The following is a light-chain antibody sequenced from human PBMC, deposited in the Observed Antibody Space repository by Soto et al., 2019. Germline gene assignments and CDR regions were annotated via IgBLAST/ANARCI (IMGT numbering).Light chain of an antibody. CDR2: TNI. CDR1: SSNIGSNS. CDR3: AAWDDSLDGLV. V-gene: IGLV1-44*01. J-gene: IGLJ2*01. Sequence: QTVVTQPPSASGTPGQRVTISCSGSSSNIGSNSVSWYQQLPGTAPKLVIYTNIQRPSGVPDRFSGSKSGASASLAISGLQSEDEADYYCAAWDDSLDGLVFGGGTKVTVL.